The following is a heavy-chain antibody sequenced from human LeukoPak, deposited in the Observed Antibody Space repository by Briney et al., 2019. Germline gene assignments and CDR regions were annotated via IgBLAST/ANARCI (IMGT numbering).Heavy chain of an antibody. CDR3: ASTLGYAGN. D-gene: IGHD5-12*01. CDR1: GFTFSSYG. V-gene: IGHV3-30*03. CDR2: ISYDGSNK. J-gene: IGHJ4*02. Sequence: PGGSLRLSCAASGFTFSSYGMHWVRQAPGKGLEWVAVISYDGSNKYYADSVKGRFTISRDNSKNTLYLQMNSLRAEDTAVYYCASTLGYAGNWGQGTLVTVSS.